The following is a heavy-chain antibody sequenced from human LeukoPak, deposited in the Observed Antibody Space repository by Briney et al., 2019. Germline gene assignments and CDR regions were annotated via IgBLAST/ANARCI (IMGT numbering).Heavy chain of an antibody. CDR3: ARDKLPAPWDGMDV. CDR1: GFTFSRYG. J-gene: IGHJ6*02. D-gene: IGHD2-2*01. Sequence: GGSLRLSCAASGFTFSRYGMHWVRQAPGKGLEWVAFIENDGTNEYYADSVKGRFIISRDNSKNTLYLQMNSLRPEDTAVYYCARDKLPAPWDGMDVWGQGTTVTVSS. V-gene: IGHV3-30*12. CDR2: IENDGTNE.